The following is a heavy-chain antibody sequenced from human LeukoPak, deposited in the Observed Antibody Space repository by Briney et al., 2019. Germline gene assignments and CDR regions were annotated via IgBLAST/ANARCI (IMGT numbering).Heavy chain of an antibody. Sequence: SETLSLTCAVYGGSFSGYYWSWIRQPPGKGLEWIGEIKHSGSTNYNPPLNSRVTISVDTSKNQFSLRLSSVTAADTAVYYCARDVDTAMAVDYWGQGTLVTVSS. D-gene: IGHD5-18*01. CDR1: GGSFSGYY. CDR3: ARDVDTAMAVDY. J-gene: IGHJ4*02. V-gene: IGHV4-34*01. CDR2: IKHSGST.